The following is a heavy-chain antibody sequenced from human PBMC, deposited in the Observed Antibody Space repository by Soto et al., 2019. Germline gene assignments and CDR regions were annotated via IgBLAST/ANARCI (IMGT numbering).Heavy chain of an antibody. D-gene: IGHD3-22*01. V-gene: IGHV5-51*01. J-gene: IGHJ4*02. Sequence: GESLKISCKGSGYSFTTYWIGWVRQMPGKGLEWMGIIYPGDSDTRYSPSFEGQVTISADKSISTAYLQWSSLKAADTAMYYYDSSGYSLFDYWGQGTLVTVSS. CDR1: GYSFTTYW. CDR3: DSSGYSLFDY. CDR2: IYPGDSDT.